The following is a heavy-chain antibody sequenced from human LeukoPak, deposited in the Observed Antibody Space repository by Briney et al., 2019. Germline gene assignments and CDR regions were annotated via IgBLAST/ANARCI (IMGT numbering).Heavy chain of an antibody. V-gene: IGHV1-18*01. D-gene: IGHD4-23*01. J-gene: IGHJ4*02. CDR2: ISAYSGHT. CDR1: GYTFTTYG. CDR3: ARDYDDNSRCFGY. Sequence: ASVKVSCKASGYTFTTYGINWVRQAPGQGLEWMGWISAYSGHTNHARKFQGRVTMTTDTSTTTAYMELRSLTSDDTAVFYCARDYDDNSRCFGYWGQGTLVTVSS.